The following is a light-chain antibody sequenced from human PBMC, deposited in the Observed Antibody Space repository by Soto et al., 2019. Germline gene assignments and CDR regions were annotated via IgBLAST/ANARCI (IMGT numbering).Light chain of an antibody. CDR3: SSFAGSDNGDV. CDR2: EVS. J-gene: IGLJ1*01. CDR1: SSDVGGYNY. V-gene: IGLV2-8*01. Sequence: QSVLTQPPSASGSPGQSVTISCTGTSSDVGGYNYVSWYQQHPGKAPKLMIFEVSKRPSGVPDRFSGSKSGNTASLTISGLQADDEADYYCSSFAGSDNGDVFGTGTKLTVL.